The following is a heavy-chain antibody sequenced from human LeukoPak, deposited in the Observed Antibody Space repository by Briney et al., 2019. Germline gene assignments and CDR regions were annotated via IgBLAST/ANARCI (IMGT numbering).Heavy chain of an antibody. CDR1: GFTFSTYN. CDR2: ISGRSLRT. V-gene: IGHV3-23*01. D-gene: IGHD4-17*01. J-gene: IGHJ4*02. CDR3: AKDGGDYQFDY. Sequence: PGGSLRLSCAASGFTFSTYNMNWVRQAPGKGLEWVSRISGRSLRTNYADSVKGRFTIPRDNSKNTLYLQMNNLRAEDTAVYYCAKDGGDYQFDYWGQGTLVTVSS.